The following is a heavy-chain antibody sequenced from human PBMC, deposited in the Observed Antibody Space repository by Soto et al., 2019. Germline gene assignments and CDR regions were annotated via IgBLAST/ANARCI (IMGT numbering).Heavy chain of an antibody. J-gene: IGHJ4*02. CDR2: ITPLFGTA. V-gene: IGHV1-69*13. D-gene: IGHD3-22*01. Sequence: VASVKVSCKASGGAFSRNTVSWVRQAPGQGLEWMGGITPLFGTASYAQKFQGRVTITADESTNTAYMELSRLRSEDTAVYYCARQFDYDTSGYYYAYWGQGTLVTVSS. CDR1: GGAFSRNT. CDR3: ARQFDYDTSGYYYAY.